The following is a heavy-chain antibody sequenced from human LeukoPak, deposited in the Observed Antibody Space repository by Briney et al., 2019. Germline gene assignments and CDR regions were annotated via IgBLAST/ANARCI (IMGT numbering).Heavy chain of an antibody. V-gene: IGHV3-30*18. D-gene: IGHD5-18*01. J-gene: IGHJ4*02. CDR2: ISYDGSNK. CDR3: AKDIRGYSYGYIDY. CDR1: GFTFSSYS. Sequence: GGSLRLSCAASGFTFSSYSMNWVRQAPGKGLEWVVFISYDGSNKYYADSVKGRFTISRDNSKNTLYLQMNSLRAEDTAVYYCAKDIRGYSYGYIDYWGQGTLVTVSS.